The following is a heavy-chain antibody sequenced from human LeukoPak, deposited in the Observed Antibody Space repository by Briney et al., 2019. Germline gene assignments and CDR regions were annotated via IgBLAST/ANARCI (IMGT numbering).Heavy chain of an antibody. Sequence: GGPLRFSCAASGFTFSSYGMNGVRQAPGKGREGVSSISSSSSYIYYADSVKGRFTISRDNAKNSLYLQMNSLRAEDTAVYYCARERLGSSSDYWGQGTLVTVSS. CDR1: GFTFSSYG. J-gene: IGHJ4*02. CDR2: ISSSSSYI. V-gene: IGHV3-21*01. D-gene: IGHD6-13*01. CDR3: ARERLGSSSDY.